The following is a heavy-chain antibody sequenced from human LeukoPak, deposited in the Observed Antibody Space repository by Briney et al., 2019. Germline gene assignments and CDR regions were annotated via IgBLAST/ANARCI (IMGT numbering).Heavy chain of an antibody. Sequence: GGSLRLSCAASGFTFSSDAMHWVRQAPGKGLEWVAVISYDGSSKYSADSVRGRFTISRDHSKNTLYLQMNSLRAEDTAVYYCARDSTDGVIPRELHPPFDYWGQGALVTVSS. CDR2: ISYDGSSK. D-gene: IGHD1-26*01. CDR1: GFTFSSDA. CDR3: ARDSTDGVIPRELHPPFDY. J-gene: IGHJ4*02. V-gene: IGHV3-30-3*01.